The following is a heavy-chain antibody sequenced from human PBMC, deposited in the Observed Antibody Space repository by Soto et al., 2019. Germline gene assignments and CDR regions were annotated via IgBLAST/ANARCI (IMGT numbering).Heavy chain of an antibody. CDR3: ARLTGLYGMDV. Sequence: GGSVKVSGKASGYTFTIYGISCVRQAPGQGLEWMGWISAYNGNTNYAQELQGRVTMTTDTSTSTAYMELRSLRSDDTAVYYCARLTGLYGMDVWGQGTTVTVSS. V-gene: IGHV1-18*04. J-gene: IGHJ6*02. D-gene: IGHD4-4*01. CDR2: ISAYNGNT. CDR1: GYTFTIYG.